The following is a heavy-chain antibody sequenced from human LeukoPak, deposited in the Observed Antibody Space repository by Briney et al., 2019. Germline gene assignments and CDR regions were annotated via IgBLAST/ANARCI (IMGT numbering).Heavy chain of an antibody. D-gene: IGHD3-22*01. Sequence: GGSLRLSCAASGFTFSSYWMHWFRQAPGKGLVWFSRIKSDGSTNYADSVKGRFTISRDNAKNTVSLQMNSLRAEDTGVYYCARAPSEIGGYYPEYFRHWGQGTLVTVSS. CDR1: GFTFSSYW. CDR2: IKSDGST. V-gene: IGHV3-74*01. CDR3: ARAPSEIGGYYPEYFRH. J-gene: IGHJ1*01.